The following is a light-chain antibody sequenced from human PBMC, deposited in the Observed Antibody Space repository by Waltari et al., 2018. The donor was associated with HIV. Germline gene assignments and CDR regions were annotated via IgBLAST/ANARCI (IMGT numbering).Light chain of an antibody. CDR2: DVT. CDR3: CSYAGSSIPVV. V-gene: IGLV2-23*02. Sequence: HSALTQPASVSGSPGQSITISCTGTSSDVGGYNYVSWYQQNPGKAPKPMIYDVTKRPSGFSNRFSGSKSGHTASLTISGLQAEDEADYYCCSYAGSSIPVVFGGGTKLTVL. CDR1: SSDVGGYNY. J-gene: IGLJ3*02.